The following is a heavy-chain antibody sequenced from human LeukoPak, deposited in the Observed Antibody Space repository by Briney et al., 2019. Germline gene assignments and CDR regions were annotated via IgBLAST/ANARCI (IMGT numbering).Heavy chain of an antibody. V-gene: IGHV1-18*01. CDR1: GYTFTSYG. CDR2: ISVYNGNT. Sequence: ASVKVSCKASGYTFTSYGISWVRQAPGQGLEWMGWISVYNGNTNYAQKVQGRVTMTTDTSTSTAHMELRSLRSDDTAVYYCARSPGGFPHWLDPWGQGTLVTVSS. J-gene: IGHJ5*02. D-gene: IGHD3-10*01. CDR3: ARSPGGFPHWLDP.